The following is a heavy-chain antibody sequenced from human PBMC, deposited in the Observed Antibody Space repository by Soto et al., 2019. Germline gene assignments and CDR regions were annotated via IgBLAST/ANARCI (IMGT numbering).Heavy chain of an antibody. J-gene: IGHJ4*02. D-gene: IGHD3-10*01. CDR2: ISPSGTT. V-gene: IGHV4-34*01. CDR1: GGSFSNNY. CDR3: ATSLWFGTQPEI. Sequence: SETLSLTCAVYGGSFSNNYWTWFRQPPGKGLEWIGEISPSGTTKYIPSLKSRGTISVDTSRKQFFLKVTSVSAADTAVYYCATSLWFGTQPEIWGPGTLVT.